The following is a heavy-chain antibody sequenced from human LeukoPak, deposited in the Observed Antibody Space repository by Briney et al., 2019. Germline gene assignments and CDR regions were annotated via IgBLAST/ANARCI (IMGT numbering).Heavy chain of an antibody. Sequence: SETLSLTCAVYGGSFSGYYWSWIRQPPGKGLEWIGEINHSGSTNYNPSLKSRVTISVDTSKNQFSLKLSSVTAADTAVYHCASGLYYYGSGSYSEDAFDIWGQGTMVTVSS. CDR2: INHSGST. CDR3: ASGLYYYGSGSYSEDAFDI. CDR1: GGSFSGYY. D-gene: IGHD3-10*01. V-gene: IGHV4-34*01. J-gene: IGHJ3*02.